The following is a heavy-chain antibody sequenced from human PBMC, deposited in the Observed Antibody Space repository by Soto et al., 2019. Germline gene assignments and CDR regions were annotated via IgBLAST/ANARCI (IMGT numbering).Heavy chain of an antibody. CDR2: IYPGDSGT. V-gene: IGHV5-51*01. CDR3: VRRPGCSTTTCYRELDY. J-gene: IGHJ4*02. CDR1: GYTFTTYW. Sequence: GESLKISCKGSGYTFTTYWIGWVCQMPGKGLEWMGVIYPGDSGTIYSPSFQGQVTLSADKSISTAYLQWRSLQASDTAMYYCVRRPGCSTTTCYRELDYWGQGTLVTVSS. D-gene: IGHD2-2*01.